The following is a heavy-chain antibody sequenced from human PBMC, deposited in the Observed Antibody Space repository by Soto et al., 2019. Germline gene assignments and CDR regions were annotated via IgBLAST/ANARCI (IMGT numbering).Heavy chain of an antibody. CDR3: AREFCSGGNCYTYSFDP. CDR1: GVSLNRYG. V-gene: IGHV3-74*01. D-gene: IGHD2-15*01. J-gene: IGHJ5*02. CDR2: INTDGSNT. Sequence: XVSLRLACAACGVSLNRYGMHWFRNAPGKGLVWVSHINTDGSNTNYADSVKGRFTISRDNAKSTLFLQMNSLRDEDTAVYYCAREFCSGGNCYTYSFDPWGQGIPVTVS.